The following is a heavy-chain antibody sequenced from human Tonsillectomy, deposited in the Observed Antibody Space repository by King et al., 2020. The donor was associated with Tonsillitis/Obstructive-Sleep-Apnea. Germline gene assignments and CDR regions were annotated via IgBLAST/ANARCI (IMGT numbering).Heavy chain of an antibody. D-gene: IGHD2-15*01. CDR3: AHRRGGGCGGSCYPANDAFDT. Sequence: ITLKESGPTLVKPTQTLTLTCTFSGFSLSTSGVGVGWIRQPPGKALEWLALIYWDDDKRYSPSLKSRLTITKDTSKNQVVLTMTNMDPVDTATYYCAHRRGGGCGGSCYPANDAFDTCGEGTMFAVSS. J-gene: IGHJ3*02. V-gene: IGHV2-5*02. CDR1: GFSLSTSGVG. CDR2: IYWDDDK.